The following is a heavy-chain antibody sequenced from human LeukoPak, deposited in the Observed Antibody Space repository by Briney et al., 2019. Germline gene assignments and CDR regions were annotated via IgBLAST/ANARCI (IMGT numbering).Heavy chain of an antibody. J-gene: IGHJ4*02. V-gene: IGHV3-66*02. CDR2: IYSGGST. D-gene: IGHD3-22*01. CDR1: GFTVSSNY. Sequence: PGGSLRLSRAASGFTVSSNYMSWVRQAPGKGLEWVSVIYSGGSTYYADSVKGRFTISRDNSKNTLYLQMNSLRAEDTAVYYCARTGYYYDSSGYYYLDYWGQGTLVTVSS. CDR3: ARTGYYYDSSGYYYLDY.